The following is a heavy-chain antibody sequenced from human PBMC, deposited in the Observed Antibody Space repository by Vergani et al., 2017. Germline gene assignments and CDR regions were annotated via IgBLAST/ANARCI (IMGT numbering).Heavy chain of an antibody. CDR1: GFTFSSYG. D-gene: IGHD3-9*01. CDR2: ISYDGSNK. V-gene: IGHV3-30*03. CDR3: ARDGEGSLRYFDWLSRFDY. J-gene: IGHJ4*02. Sequence: QVQLVESGGGVVQPGRSLRLSCAASGFTFSSYGMHWVRQAPGKGLEWVAVISYDGSNKYYADSVKGRFTISRDNSKNTLYLQMNSLRAEDTAVYYCARDGEGSLRYFDWLSRFDYWGQGTLVTVSS.